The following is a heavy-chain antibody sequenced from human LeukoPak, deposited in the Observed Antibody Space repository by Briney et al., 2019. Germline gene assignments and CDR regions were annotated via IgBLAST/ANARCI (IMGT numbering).Heavy chain of an antibody. J-gene: IGHJ4*02. CDR1: GFTFSSYA. Sequence: PGGSLRLSCAASGFTFSSYAMSWVRQAPGKGLEWVSAISGSGGSTYYADSVKGRFTISRDNSKNTLYLQMNSLRAEDTAVYYCFGEFKLLYYYGSGSYYNEWGQGTLVTVSS. D-gene: IGHD3-10*01. V-gene: IGHV3-23*01. CDR3: FGEFKLLYYYGSGSYYNE. CDR2: ISGSGGST.